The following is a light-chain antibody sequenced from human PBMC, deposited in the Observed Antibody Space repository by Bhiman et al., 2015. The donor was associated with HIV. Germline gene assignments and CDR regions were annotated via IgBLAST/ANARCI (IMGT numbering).Light chain of an antibody. V-gene: IGLV2-14*02. Sequence: QSALTQPASVSGSPGQSITISCTGTSSDVGTYNLVSWYQQHPGKAPKLMIYEVTKRPSGVSNRFSGSKSGNTASLTISGLQAEDEADYYCSSYTSSSTSVVFGGGTKLDRP. CDR2: EVT. CDR3: SSYTSSSTSVV. J-gene: IGLJ2*01. CDR1: SSDVGTYNL.